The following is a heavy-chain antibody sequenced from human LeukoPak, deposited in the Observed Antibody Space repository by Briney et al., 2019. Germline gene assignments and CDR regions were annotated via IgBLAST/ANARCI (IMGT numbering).Heavy chain of an antibody. CDR3: AREGDITMIRGVPWLDP. CDR2: INPNSGGT. V-gene: IGHV1-2*02. CDR1: GYTFTGYY. D-gene: IGHD3-10*01. J-gene: IGHJ5*02. Sequence: ASVKVSCKASGYTFTGYYIHWVRQAPGQGLEWMGWINPNSGGTNYAQNFQGRVTMTRDTSISTAYMELSRLTSDDSAVYYCAREGDITMIRGVPWLDPWGQGTLVTVSS.